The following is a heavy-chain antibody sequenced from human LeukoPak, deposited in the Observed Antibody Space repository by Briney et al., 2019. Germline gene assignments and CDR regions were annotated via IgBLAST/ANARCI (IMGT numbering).Heavy chain of an antibody. D-gene: IGHD3-22*01. CDR2: IYHSGST. J-gene: IGHJ4*02. CDR1: GGSISSGNW. V-gene: IGHV4-4*02. Sequence: SETLSLTCAVSGGSISSGNWWSWVRQPPGKGLEWIGEIYHSGSTNYNPSLKSRVTISVDKSKNQFSLKLSSVTAADTAVYYCARRYYDSSGYYRPWGQGTLVTVSS. CDR3: ARRYYDSSGYYRP.